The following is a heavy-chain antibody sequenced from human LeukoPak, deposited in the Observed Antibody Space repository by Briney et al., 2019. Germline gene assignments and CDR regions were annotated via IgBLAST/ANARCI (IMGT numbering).Heavy chain of an antibody. CDR2: INPNSGGT. J-gene: IGHJ3*02. D-gene: IGHD2-21*02. Sequence: ASVKVSCKASGYTFTGYYMHWVRQAPGQGLEWMGWINPNSGGTNYAQKFQGWVTMTRDTSISTAYMELSRLRSDDTAVYYCARERSYCGGDCYPADAFNIWGQGTMVTVSS. CDR1: GYTFTGYY. CDR3: ARERSYCGGDCYPADAFNI. V-gene: IGHV1-2*04.